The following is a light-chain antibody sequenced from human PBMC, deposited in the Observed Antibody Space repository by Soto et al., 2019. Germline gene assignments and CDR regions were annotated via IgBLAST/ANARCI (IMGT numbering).Light chain of an antibody. Sequence: EIVLTQSPGTLSLSPGERATLSCRASQSVSSSYLAWYQQKPGQAPRLLIYGASSRATGIPDRFSGSGSGTDFTLTISRLEPEDFAVYYCQPYGSSPPYTFGQGTQLEIK. V-gene: IGKV3-20*01. CDR3: QPYGSSPPYT. J-gene: IGKJ2*01. CDR2: GAS. CDR1: QSVSSSY.